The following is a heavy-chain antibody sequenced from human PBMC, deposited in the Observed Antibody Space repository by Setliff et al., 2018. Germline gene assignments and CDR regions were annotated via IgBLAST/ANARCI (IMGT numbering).Heavy chain of an antibody. Sequence: ASVNVSCKASGYTFTNYGINWVRQAPGQGLEWLGWISAYNGNTHYAQKLQGRVSMTTDTSTSTAYMELRSLRSDDTAVYYCARVYTLTIPPDYWGQGTLVTVSS. CDR3: ARVYTLTIPPDY. CDR2: ISAYNGNT. D-gene: IGHD4-17*01. CDR1: GYTFTNYG. V-gene: IGHV1-18*01. J-gene: IGHJ4*02.